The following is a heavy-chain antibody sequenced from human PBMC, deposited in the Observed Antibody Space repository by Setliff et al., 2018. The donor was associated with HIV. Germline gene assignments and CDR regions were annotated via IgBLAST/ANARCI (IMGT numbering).Heavy chain of an antibody. CDR3: AREGGQGYSGSGSFYHRNSDL. CDR1: GGSLSGYY. Sequence: PSETLSLTCAVYGGSLSGYYWSWVRQSPGRGLEWIGEINQSGNTNFNLSLKSRLIISVDTSKSQFSLKLTSVTAADTALYYCAREGGQGYSGSGSFYHRNSDLWGRGTLVTVSS. J-gene: IGHJ2*01. D-gene: IGHD3-10*01. CDR2: INQSGNT. V-gene: IGHV4-34*01.